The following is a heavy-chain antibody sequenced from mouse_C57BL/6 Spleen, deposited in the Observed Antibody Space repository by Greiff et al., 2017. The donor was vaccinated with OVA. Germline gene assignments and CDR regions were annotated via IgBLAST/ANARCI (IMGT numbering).Heavy chain of an antibody. CDR3: ARNLSYYGSSYGYFDV. D-gene: IGHD1-1*01. J-gene: IGHJ1*03. CDR2: INPNNGGT. Sequence: VQLQQSGPELVKPGASVKIPCKASGYTFTDYNMDWVKQSHGKSLEWIGDINPNNGGTIYNQKFKGKATLTVDKSSSTAYMELRSLTSEDTAVYYCARNLSYYGSSYGYFDVWGTGTTVTVSS. V-gene: IGHV1-18*01. CDR1: GYTFTDYN.